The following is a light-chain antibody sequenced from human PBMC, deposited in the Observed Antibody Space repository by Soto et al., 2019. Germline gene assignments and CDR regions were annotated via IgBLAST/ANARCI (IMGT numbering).Light chain of an antibody. CDR2: GAS. V-gene: IGKV3D-15*01. J-gene: IGKJ5*01. Sequence: EIVMTQSPATLSVSPGERATLSCRASQSVSSNLAWYQQKPGQAPRLLIYGASTRATGTPARFSGSGSGTDFNLTISSLQSEDFAVYYCQQYNNWPPITFGQGTRLEIK. CDR1: QSVSSN. CDR3: QQYNNWPPIT.